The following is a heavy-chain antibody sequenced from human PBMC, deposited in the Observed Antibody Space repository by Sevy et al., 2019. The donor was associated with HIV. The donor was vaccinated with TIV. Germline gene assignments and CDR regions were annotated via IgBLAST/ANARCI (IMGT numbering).Heavy chain of an antibody. D-gene: IGHD3-22*01. CDR1: GFTFNKYN. CDR2: ISSGSNYI. V-gene: IGHV3-21*04. CDR3: AREWLDQRGGGMDV. Sequence: GGSLRLSCAASGFTFNKYNMIWVRQAPGKGLEWVSFISSGSNYIYYADSVRGRFTTSRDNAKNSLYLQMNSLRAEDTAVYYCAREWLDQRGGGMDVWGQGTTVTVSS. J-gene: IGHJ6*02.